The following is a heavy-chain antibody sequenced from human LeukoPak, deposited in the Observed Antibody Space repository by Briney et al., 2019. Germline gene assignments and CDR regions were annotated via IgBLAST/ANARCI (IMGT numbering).Heavy chain of an antibody. CDR1: GFTFSDYA. Sequence: GGSLRLSCVGSGFTFSDYAMNWVRQPPGKGLEWLSYITYSSSITYYAESVKGRFSISRDNDKNSVFLEMNSLRAEDTAVYYCAKVLTLGYCSSTSCTDYWGQGTLVTVSS. V-gene: IGHV3-48*01. CDR3: AKVLTLGYCSSTSCTDY. J-gene: IGHJ4*02. CDR2: ITYSSSIT. D-gene: IGHD2-2*01.